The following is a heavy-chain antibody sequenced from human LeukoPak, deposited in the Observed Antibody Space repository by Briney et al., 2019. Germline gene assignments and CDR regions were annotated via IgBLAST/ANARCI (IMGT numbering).Heavy chain of an antibody. D-gene: IGHD1-26*01. CDR1: GGSISSGDYY. CDR3: ARPYSGSYEFDY. V-gene: IGHV4-30-4*01. Sequence: SETLSLTCTVSGGSISSGDYYWSWIRQPPGKGLDWIGYIYYSGSTYYNPSLKSRVTISVDTSKNQFSLKLSSVTAADTAVYYCARPYSGSYEFDYWGQGTLVTVSS. CDR2: IYYSGST. J-gene: IGHJ4*02.